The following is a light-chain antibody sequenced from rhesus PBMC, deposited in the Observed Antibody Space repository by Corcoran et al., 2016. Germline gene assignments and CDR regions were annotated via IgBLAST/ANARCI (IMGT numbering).Light chain of an antibody. J-gene: IGKJ3*01. CDR2: DAP. CDR3: QQSKNLFS. Sequence: IAVTQSPATLSLSPGERATLSCRASQSVGTSLGWYQHKPGQTPRLLIYDAPKKATGIPERFTAGGSGTEFTLTINGLDPEDGGIYTCQQSKNLFSFGPETKVEIK. V-gene: IGKV3-24*04. CDR1: QSVGTS.